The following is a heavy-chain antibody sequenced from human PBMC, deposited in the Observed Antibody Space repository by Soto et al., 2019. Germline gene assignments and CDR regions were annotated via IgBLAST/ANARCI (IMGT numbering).Heavy chain of an antibody. Sequence: QVQLVQSGAEVKKPGASVKVSCKTSGYTFTNFGLSWVRQAPGQGLEWMGWISAYNGNTNYAQNFQGRVTMTTDTSTSXXYMELRSLXXXXXXVXXXARGGTPIDYWGQGTLVTVSS. J-gene: IGHJ4*02. CDR3: ARGGTPIDY. D-gene: IGHD3-16*01. CDR2: ISAYNGNT. V-gene: IGHV1-18*01. CDR1: GYTFTNFG.